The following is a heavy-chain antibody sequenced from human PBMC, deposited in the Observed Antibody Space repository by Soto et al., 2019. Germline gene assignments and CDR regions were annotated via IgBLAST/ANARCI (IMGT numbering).Heavy chain of an antibody. CDR1: GFTFSSYG. D-gene: IGHD2-15*01. Sequence: GGSLRLSCAASGFTFSSYGMHWFRQAPGKGLEWVAVIWYDGSNKYYADSVKGRFTISRDNSKNTLYLQMNSLRAEDTAVYYCARDFCSGGSCYFDYWGQGTLVTVSS. J-gene: IGHJ4*02. CDR3: ARDFCSGGSCYFDY. V-gene: IGHV3-33*01. CDR2: IWYDGSNK.